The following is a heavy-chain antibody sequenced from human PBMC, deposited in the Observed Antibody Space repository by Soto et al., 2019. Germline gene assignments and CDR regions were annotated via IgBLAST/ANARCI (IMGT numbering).Heavy chain of an antibody. CDR3: ARGYYDSSGLCDY. D-gene: IGHD3-22*01. CDR2: INAGNGNT. J-gene: IGHJ4*02. Sequence: GASVKVSCKASGGSFSSYAMHWVRQAPGQRLEWMGWINAGNGNTKYSQKFQGRVTITRDTSASTAYMELSSLRSEDTAVYYCARGYYDSSGLCDYWGQGTLVTVSS. CDR1: GGSFSSYA. V-gene: IGHV1-3*01.